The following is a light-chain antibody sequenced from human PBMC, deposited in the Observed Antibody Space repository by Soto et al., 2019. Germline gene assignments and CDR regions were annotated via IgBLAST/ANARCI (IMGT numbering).Light chain of an antibody. CDR3: QQYQTYSRT. CDR1: EIISSW. Sequence: DIQMTQSPSTLSASVGDRVTITCRASEIISSWLAWYQQRPGKAPNLLIYKASSLESGVPSRFSGSGSGTEFTLTISSLQPDDFATYYCQQYQTYSRTFGQGTKVEIK. V-gene: IGKV1-5*03. CDR2: KAS. J-gene: IGKJ1*01.